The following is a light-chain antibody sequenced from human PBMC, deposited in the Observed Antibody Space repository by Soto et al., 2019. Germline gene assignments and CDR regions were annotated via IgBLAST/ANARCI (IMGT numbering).Light chain of an antibody. CDR2: WAS. Sequence: DIVMTQSPDSLAVSLGERATINCKSSQSVLHSSNSKNNLAWYQQKPGQPPKLLIYWASTRESGVPDRFSGSGSGTDFTLTISSLQAEDVAVYYCQQYYSTPFTFGPGTKVDIK. J-gene: IGKJ3*01. V-gene: IGKV4-1*01. CDR1: QSVLHSSNSKNN. CDR3: QQYYSTPFT.